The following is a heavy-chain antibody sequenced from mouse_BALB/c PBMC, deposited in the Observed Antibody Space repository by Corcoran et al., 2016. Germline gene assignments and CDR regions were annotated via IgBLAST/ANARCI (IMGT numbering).Heavy chain of an antibody. CDR3: ARCDWYVDV. J-gene: IGHJ1*01. CDR1: GFNIKDTY. Sequence: EVQLQQSGAELVKPGASVKLSCTASGFNIKDTYMHWVKQRPEQGLEWIGRIDPANGNTKYDPKFQGKATITAETSSNTAYLQLSSLTSEDTAVYYCARCDWYVDVLGAGTTVTVSS. CDR2: IDPANGNT. V-gene: IGHV14-3*02.